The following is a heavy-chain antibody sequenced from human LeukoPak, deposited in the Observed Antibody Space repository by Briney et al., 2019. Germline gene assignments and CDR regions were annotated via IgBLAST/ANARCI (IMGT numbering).Heavy chain of an antibody. CDR2: IYHSGST. CDR1: GGSISSASYY. CDR3: ARQAGGAGGYYYYYGMDV. D-gene: IGHD1-26*01. J-gene: IGHJ6*02. Sequence: PSQTLSLTCTVSGGSISSASYYWSWIRQPPGKGLEWIGYIYHSGSTYYNPSLKSRVTISVDTSKNQFSLKLSSVTAADTAVYYCARQAGGAGGYYYYYGMDVWGQGTTVTVSS. V-gene: IGHV4-30-2*01.